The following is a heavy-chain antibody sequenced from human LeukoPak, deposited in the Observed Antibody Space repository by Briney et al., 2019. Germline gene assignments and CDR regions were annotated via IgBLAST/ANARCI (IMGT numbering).Heavy chain of an antibody. Sequence: GESLKISCKGSGYSFTNYWIGWVRHMPGKGLEWMGIIYPGDSDTRYSPSFQGQVTISADKSISTAYLQWSSLKASDTAMYYCASTYSYGSYWFDPWGQGTLVTVSS. CDR2: IYPGDSDT. CDR1: GYSFTNYW. CDR3: ASTYSYGSYWFDP. V-gene: IGHV5-51*01. D-gene: IGHD5-18*01. J-gene: IGHJ5*02.